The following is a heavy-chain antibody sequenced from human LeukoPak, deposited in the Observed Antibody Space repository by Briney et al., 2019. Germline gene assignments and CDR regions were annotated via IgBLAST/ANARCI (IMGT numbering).Heavy chain of an antibody. Sequence: SVKVSCKASGGTFSNYAITWVRQAPGQGLEWMGGIIPIFGTANYAQKFQGRVTITADESTSTAYMELSSLRSEDTAVYYCATSETRGYSYSIDYWGQGTLVTVSS. CDR3: ATSETRGYSYSIDY. CDR2: IIPIFGTA. J-gene: IGHJ4*02. V-gene: IGHV1-69*01. CDR1: GGTFSNYA. D-gene: IGHD5-18*01.